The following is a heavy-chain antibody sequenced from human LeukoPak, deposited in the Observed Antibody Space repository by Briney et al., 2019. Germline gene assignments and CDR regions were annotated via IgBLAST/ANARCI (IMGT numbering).Heavy chain of an antibody. CDR3: ARDFGFVDCSSTSCHTPRAFDI. Sequence: GGSLRLSCAASGFTFSSYSMNWVRQAPGKGLEWVSSISSSSSYIYYADSVKGRFTISRDNAKNSLYLQMNSLRAEDTAVYYCARDFGFVDCSSTSCHTPRAFDIWGQGTMVTVSS. D-gene: IGHD2-2*02. CDR1: GFTFSSYS. CDR2: ISSSSSYI. V-gene: IGHV3-21*01. J-gene: IGHJ3*02.